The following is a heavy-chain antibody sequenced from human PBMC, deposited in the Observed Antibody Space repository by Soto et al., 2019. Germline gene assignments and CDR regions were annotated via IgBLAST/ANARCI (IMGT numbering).Heavy chain of an antibody. J-gene: IGHJ6*02. D-gene: IGHD2-2*01. V-gene: IGHV5-10-1*01. CDR3: ASGPGGYCSSTSCRELGNYYGMDV. Sequence: EVQLVQSGAEVKKPGESLRISCKGSGYSFTSYWISWVRQMPGKGLEWMGRIDPSDSYTNYSPSFQGHVTISADKSISTAYLQWSSMKASDNAMYYCASGPGGYCSSTSCRELGNYYGMDVWGQGTKVTVSS. CDR2: IDPSDSYT. CDR1: GYSFTSYW.